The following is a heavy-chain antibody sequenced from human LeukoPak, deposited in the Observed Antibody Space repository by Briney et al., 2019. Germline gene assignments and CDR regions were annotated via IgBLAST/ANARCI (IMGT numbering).Heavy chain of an antibody. J-gene: IGHJ2*01. D-gene: IGHD6-6*01. V-gene: IGHV3-23*01. CDR2: ISGSGAYT. Sequence: GGSLRLSCAASGFTFSSYTMNWVRQAPGKGLEWVSAISGSGAYTYHEDSVKGRFTISRDNSKNTLYLQMNSLRAEDTAVYYCAKVLDSSRYWYFDLWGRGTLVTVSS. CDR1: GFTFSSYT. CDR3: AKVLDSSRYWYFDL.